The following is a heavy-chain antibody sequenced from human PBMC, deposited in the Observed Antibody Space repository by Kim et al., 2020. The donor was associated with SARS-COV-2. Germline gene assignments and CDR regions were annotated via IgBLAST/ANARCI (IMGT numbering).Heavy chain of an antibody. CDR1: GFTFEDYA. CDR3: AKDLLSETAPDN. CDR2: ISWNGGSR. D-gene: IGHD3-10*01. Sequence: GGSLRLSCAASGFTFEDYAMNWVRQVPGKGLEWVSGISWNGGSRGYADSVKGRFTISRDNTKNSLYLQMTSLRPEDTALYYCAKDLLSETAPDNWGQGNL. V-gene: IGHV3-9*01. J-gene: IGHJ4*02.